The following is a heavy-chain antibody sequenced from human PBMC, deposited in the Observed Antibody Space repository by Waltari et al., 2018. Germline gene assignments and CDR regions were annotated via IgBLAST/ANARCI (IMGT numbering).Heavy chain of an antibody. J-gene: IGHJ4*02. CDR3: AKDRQQLEW. CDR2: ISYDGSNK. D-gene: IGHD6-13*01. Sequence: QVQLVESGGGVVQPGRSLRLSCAASGFTFSSYGMHWVRQAPGKGLEGVAVISYDGSNKYYADSVKGRFTISRDNSKNTLYLQMNSLRAEDTAVYYCAKDRQQLEWWGQGTLVTVSS. CDR1: GFTFSSYG. V-gene: IGHV3-30*18.